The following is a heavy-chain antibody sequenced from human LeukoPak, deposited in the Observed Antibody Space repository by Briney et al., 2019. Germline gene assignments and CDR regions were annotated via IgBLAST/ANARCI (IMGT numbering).Heavy chain of an antibody. Sequence: SETLSLTCTVSGGSISSSSYYWSWIRQPPGKGLEWIGEINHSGSTNYNPSLKSRVTISVDTSKNQFSLKLSSVTAADTAVYYCATFGGPFDYWGQGTLVTVSS. J-gene: IGHJ4*02. CDR2: INHSGST. CDR1: GGSISSSSYY. CDR3: ATFGGPFDY. V-gene: IGHV4-39*07. D-gene: IGHD3-16*01.